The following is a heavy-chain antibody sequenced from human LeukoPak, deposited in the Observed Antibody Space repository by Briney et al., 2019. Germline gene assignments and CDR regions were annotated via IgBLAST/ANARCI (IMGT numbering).Heavy chain of an antibody. J-gene: IGHJ4*02. CDR1: GGSISSSNW. V-gene: IGHV4-30-4*01. CDR2: IYYSGST. Sequence: SETLSLTCAVSGGSISSSNWWSWIRQPPGKGLEWIGYIYYSGSTYYNPSLKSRVTISVDTSKNQFSLKLSSVTAADTAVYYCARVYSYDYYFDYWGQGTLVTVSS. CDR3: ARVYSYDYYFDY. D-gene: IGHD5-18*01.